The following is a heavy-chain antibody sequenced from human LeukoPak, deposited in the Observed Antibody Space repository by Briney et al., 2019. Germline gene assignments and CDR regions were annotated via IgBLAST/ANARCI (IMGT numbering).Heavy chain of an antibody. CDR1: GFTFSNYY. CDR3: VGDSNGYFYGHDY. D-gene: IGHD3-22*01. CDR2: ISDSGSII. V-gene: IGHV3-11*01. J-gene: IGHJ4*02. Sequence: GGSLRLSCAASGFTFSNYYMSWIRQAPGKGLEWVSYISDSGSIIYYSDSVKGRFTISRDNAKNSLYLQMSSLRAEDTAVYFCVGDSNGYFYGHDYWGQGTLVAVSS.